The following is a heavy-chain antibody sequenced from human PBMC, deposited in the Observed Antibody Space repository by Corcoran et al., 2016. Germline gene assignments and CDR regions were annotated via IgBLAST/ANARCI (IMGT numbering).Heavy chain of an antibody. D-gene: IGHD3-10*01. CDR1: GYSFTSYW. V-gene: IGHV5-51*01. CDR3: ARGPRFAGDYYGWVYYYDGMDV. J-gene: IGHJ6*02. Sequence: EVQLVQSGAEVKKPGESLKISCKGSGYSFTSYWIGWVRQMPGKGLEWMGIIYPGDSDTRYSPSFQGQVTISADKSISTAYLQWSSLKASDTAICYCARGPRFAGDYYGWVYYYDGMDVWGQGTTVTVAS. CDR2: IYPGDSDT.